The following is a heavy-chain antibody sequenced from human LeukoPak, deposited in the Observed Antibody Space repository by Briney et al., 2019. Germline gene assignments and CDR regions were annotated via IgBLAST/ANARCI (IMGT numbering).Heavy chain of an antibody. CDR2: IYHSGST. D-gene: IGHD2-21*02. CDR1: GGSISSSNW. Sequence: SETLSLTCAVSGGSISSSNWWSWVRQPPGKGLEWIGEIYHSGSTNYNPSLKSRVTISVDKSKNHFSLKLSSVTAADTAVYYCARSIVVVTANPFFYYYYYMDVWGKGTTVTISS. V-gene: IGHV4-4*02. CDR3: ARSIVVVTANPFFYYYYYMDV. J-gene: IGHJ6*03.